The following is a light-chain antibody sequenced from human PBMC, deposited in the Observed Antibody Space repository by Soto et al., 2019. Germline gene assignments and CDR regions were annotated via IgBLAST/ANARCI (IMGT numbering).Light chain of an antibody. J-gene: IGLJ2*01. CDR1: SGHSSYA. CDR2: LNSDGSH. CDR3: QTWGTGVHVV. V-gene: IGLV4-69*02. Sequence: QSVLTQSPSASASLGASVKLTCTLSSGHSSYAIAWHQQQPEKGPQYLMKLNSDGSHSKGDGIPDRFSGSSSGAERYLTISSLQSEDEADYYCQTWGTGVHVVFGGGTKLTVL.